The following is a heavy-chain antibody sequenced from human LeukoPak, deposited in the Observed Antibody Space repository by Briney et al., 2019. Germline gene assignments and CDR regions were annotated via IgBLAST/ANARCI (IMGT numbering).Heavy chain of an antibody. CDR2: IYYSGST. Sequence: SETLSLTCTVSGGSISSYYWSWIRQPPGKGLEWIGYIYYSGSTNYNPSLKSRVTISVDTSKNQFSLKLSSVTAADTAVYYCARGPLAEWFGEIDNWGQGTLATVSS. D-gene: IGHD3-10*01. CDR3: ARGPLAEWFGEIDN. CDR1: GGSISSYY. V-gene: IGHV4-59*01. J-gene: IGHJ4*02.